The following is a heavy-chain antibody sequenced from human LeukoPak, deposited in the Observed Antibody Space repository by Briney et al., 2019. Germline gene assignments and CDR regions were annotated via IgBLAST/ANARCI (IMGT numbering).Heavy chain of an antibody. J-gene: IGHJ4*02. D-gene: IGHD2-8*02. CDR2: IGYSGTNT. CDR3: ARDLTGKYYIAY. Sequence: GGSLRLSCAASGFSFSSFGMHWVRQAPGEGLEWVAYIGYSGTNTHYADSVKGRFTISRDNSKNTVHLQMNSLRAADTALYSCARDLTGKYYIAYWGKGTLVTVSS. CDR1: GFSFSSFG. V-gene: IGHV3-30*02.